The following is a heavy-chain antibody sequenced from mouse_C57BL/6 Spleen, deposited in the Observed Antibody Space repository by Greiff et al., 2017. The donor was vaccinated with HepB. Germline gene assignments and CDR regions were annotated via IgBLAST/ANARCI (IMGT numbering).Heavy chain of an antibody. CDR2: ISSGSSTI. CDR3: ARHYGTPFDY. Sequence: DVQLVESGGGLVKPGGSLKLSCAASGFTFSDYGMHWVRQAPEKGLEWVAYISSGSSTIYYADTVKGRFTISRDNAKNTLFLQMTSLRSEDTAMYYCARHYGTPFDYWGQGTTLTVSS. V-gene: IGHV5-17*01. J-gene: IGHJ2*01. D-gene: IGHD1-1*01. CDR1: GFTFSDYG.